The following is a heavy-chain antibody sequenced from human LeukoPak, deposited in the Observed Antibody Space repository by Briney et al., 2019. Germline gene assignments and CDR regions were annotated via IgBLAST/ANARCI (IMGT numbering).Heavy chain of an antibody. CDR1: GGSISTNGYY. J-gene: IGHJ5*02. CDR3: ARIIAVAAAPGWFDP. D-gene: IGHD6-13*01. Sequence: SETLSLTCTVSGGSISTNGYYWGWIRQSPGKGLEWIGNIYYSGSTYYNPSLRSRATMSVDTSKNQFSLKLKSVTAADTAVYYCARIIAVAAAPGWFDPWGQGALVTGSS. CDR2: IYYSGST. V-gene: IGHV4-39*01.